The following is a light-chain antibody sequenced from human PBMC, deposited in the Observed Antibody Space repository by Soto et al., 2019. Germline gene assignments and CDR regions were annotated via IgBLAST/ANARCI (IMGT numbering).Light chain of an antibody. Sequence: QSVLTQPPSVSGSPGQSVTISCSGASSDVGNYNRVSWYQQPPGTAPKLMIYDVSNRPSGVGDRFSGSKSGNTAYLTISGLQAGDEADYYCSSFTSSNTYVFGTGTKVTVL. CDR2: DVS. V-gene: IGLV2-18*02. CDR1: SSDVGNYNR. CDR3: SSFTSSNTYV. J-gene: IGLJ1*01.